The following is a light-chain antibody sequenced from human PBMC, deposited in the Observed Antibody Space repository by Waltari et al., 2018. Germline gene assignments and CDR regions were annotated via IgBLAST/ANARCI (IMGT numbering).Light chain of an antibody. V-gene: IGKV3-20*01. CDR2: GAS. J-gene: IGKJ1*01. Sequence: EILLTQSPGTLSLSPGERATLPCRASQSVTRALAWYQQKPGQAPRLLIYGASNRAPGIPDRFSGSGSGTDFSLTISRLEPEDFAVYYCQHYVRLPATFGQGTKVEIK. CDR1: QSVTRA. CDR3: QHYVRLPAT.